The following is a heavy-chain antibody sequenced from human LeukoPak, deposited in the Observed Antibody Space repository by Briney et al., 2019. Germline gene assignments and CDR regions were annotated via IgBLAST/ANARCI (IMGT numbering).Heavy chain of an antibody. Sequence: PSETLSLTCDVSGGSIDSTNWWNWDRQPPGKGLEWIGEIHHDGRINYNPSLKSRVTLSVDKSKNQFSLRLNSVTAADTAMYYCARSHDHLWGNYPDYWGQGTLVTVSS. CDR3: ARSHDHLWGNYPDY. D-gene: IGHD3-16*02. CDR1: GGSIDSTNW. V-gene: IGHV4/OR15-8*01. J-gene: IGHJ4*02. CDR2: IHHDGRI.